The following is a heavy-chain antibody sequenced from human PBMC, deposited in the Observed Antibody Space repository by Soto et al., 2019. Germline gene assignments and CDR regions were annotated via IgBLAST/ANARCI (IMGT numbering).Heavy chain of an antibody. V-gene: IGHV3-23*01. CDR1: GLIFSSYA. D-gene: IGHD3-22*01. CDR2: ISGSGGST. CDR3: AKAASPYFDSSGYYDS. J-gene: IGHJ5*01. Sequence: PGGSLRLSCAASGLIFSSYAMSWVRQAPGKGLEWVSGISGSGGSTYYADSVKGRFTISRDNSKNTLYLQINSLRAEDTAVYYCAKAASPYFDSSGYYDSWGQGALVTVSS.